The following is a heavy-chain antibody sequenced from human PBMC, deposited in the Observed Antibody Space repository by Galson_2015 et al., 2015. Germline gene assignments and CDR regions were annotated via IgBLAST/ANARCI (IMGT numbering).Heavy chain of an antibody. Sequence: SLRLSCAASGFTFSTYSMNWVRQAPGKGLEWVSYISSSGTSIYYADSVKGRFTISRDKVKNSLYLQMNSLRDEDTAVYYCARGAYNDYAFSADYRGQGTLVTVSS. CDR1: GFTFSTYS. V-gene: IGHV3-48*02. J-gene: IGHJ4*02. CDR3: ARGAYNDYAFSADY. CDR2: ISSSGTSI. D-gene: IGHD4-17*01.